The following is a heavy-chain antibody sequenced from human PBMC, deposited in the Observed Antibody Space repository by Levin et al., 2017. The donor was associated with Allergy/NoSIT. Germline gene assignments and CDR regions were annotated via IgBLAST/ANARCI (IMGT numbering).Heavy chain of an antibody. CDR2: ILNDGTT. D-gene: IGHD2-2*01. J-gene: IGHJ4*02. CDR1: AFTFRNYY. Sequence: PGGSLRLSCTASAFTFRNYYMHWVRQAPGMGLAWVSNILNDGTTNYADSVKGRFTISRDNAKNTLYLQMNSLGEEDTAVYFCARGGCDRTSCLDHWGQGILVTVSS. CDR3: ARGGCDRTSCLDH. V-gene: IGHV3-74*01.